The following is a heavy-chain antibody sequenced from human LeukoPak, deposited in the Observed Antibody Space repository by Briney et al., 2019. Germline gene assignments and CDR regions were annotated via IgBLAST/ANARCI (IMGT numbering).Heavy chain of an antibody. CDR1: GFTFSSYW. V-gene: IGHV3-7*01. D-gene: IGHD1-1*01. CDR3: ARHIDWKFDY. J-gene: IGHJ4*02. CDR2: IKQDGSEE. Sequence: QPGGSLRLSCAPSGFTFSSYWMTWVRQAPGKGLEWVANIKQDGSEEYYVDSVKGRFIISRVNAKNSLYLQMNSLRAEDTAVYYCARHIDWKFDYWGQGTLVTVSS.